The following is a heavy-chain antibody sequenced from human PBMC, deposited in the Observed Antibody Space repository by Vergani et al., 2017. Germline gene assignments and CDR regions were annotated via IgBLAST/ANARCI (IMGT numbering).Heavy chain of an antibody. CDR1: GFNFGEYG. V-gene: IGHV3-15*01. CDR3: TTDPGAYYYGSGSPRYYGMDV. Sequence: EVQLVESGGDLVQPGRSLRLSCQTSGFNFGEYGVSWVRQAPGKGLEWVGRIKSKTDGGTTDYAAPVKGRFTISRDDSKNTLYLQMNSLKTEDTAVYYCTTDPGAYYYGSGSPRYYGMDVWGQGTTVTVSS. D-gene: IGHD3-10*01. J-gene: IGHJ6*02. CDR2: IKSKTDGGTT.